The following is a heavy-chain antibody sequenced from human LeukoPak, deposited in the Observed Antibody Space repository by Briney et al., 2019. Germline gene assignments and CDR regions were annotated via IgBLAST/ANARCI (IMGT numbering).Heavy chain of an antibody. Sequence: SETLSLTCTVSGGSISSYYWSWIRQPPGKGLEWIGYIYYSGSTNYNPPLKSRVTISVDTSKNQFSLKLSSVTAADTAVYYCARDRGSSGDNWFDPWGQGTLVTVSS. J-gene: IGHJ5*02. CDR3: ARDRGSSGDNWFDP. D-gene: IGHD6-19*01. CDR1: GGSISSYY. V-gene: IGHV4-59*01. CDR2: IYYSGST.